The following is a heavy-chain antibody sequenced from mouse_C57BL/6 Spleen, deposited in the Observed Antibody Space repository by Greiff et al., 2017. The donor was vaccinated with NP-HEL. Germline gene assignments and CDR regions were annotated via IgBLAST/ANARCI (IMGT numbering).Heavy chain of an antibody. J-gene: IGHJ4*01. CDR1: GFTFSDYY. Sequence: EVNLVESEGGLVQPGSSMKLSCTASGFTFSDYYMAWVRQVPEKGLEWVANINYDGSSTYYLDSLKSRFIISRDNAKNILYLQLSSLKSEDTAAYYCAREPTNYAMDYWGQGTSVTVSS. V-gene: IGHV5-16*01. CDR2: INYDGSST. CDR3: AREPTNYAMDY. D-gene: IGHD5-1*01.